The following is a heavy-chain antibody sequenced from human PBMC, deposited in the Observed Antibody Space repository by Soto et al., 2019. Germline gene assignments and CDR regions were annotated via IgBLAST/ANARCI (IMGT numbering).Heavy chain of an antibody. D-gene: IGHD3-3*01. CDR2: INDDGGRT. J-gene: IGHJ2*01. CDR1: GFTLSNFW. V-gene: IGHV3-74*01. Sequence: PGGSLRLSGAASGFTLSNFWLHWVRQVPGKGLVLFSRINDDGGRTKYTASVEARLPIYTDTTKKTLYLQMDSLRVEDTDVYYCVRDHHDYDFWRGNPRGYFDLWGRGTPVPVSP. CDR3: VRDHHDYDFWRGNPRGYFDL.